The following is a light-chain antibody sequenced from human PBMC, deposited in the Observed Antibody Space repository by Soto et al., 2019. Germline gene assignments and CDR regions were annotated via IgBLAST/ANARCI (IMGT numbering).Light chain of an antibody. CDR1: SSNIGSNT. V-gene: IGLV1-44*01. Sequence: QSVLTQPPSASGTPGQRVTISCSGSSSNIGSNTVNWYQQLPGTAPKLLIYSNNQRPSGVPDRFSGSKSGTSASLAISGLQSGDGAYYYWAAWDDRLNCRNWVFGGGTKLTVL. CDR2: SNN. CDR3: AAWDDRLNCRNWV. J-gene: IGLJ3*02.